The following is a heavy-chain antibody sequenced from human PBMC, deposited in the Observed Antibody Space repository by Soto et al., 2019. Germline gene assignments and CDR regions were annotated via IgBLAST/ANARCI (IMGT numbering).Heavy chain of an antibody. CDR1: GGSISSSSYY. Sequence: SETLSLTCTVSGGSISSSSYYWGWIRQPPGKGLEWIGSIYYSGSTYYNPSLKSRVTISVDTSKNQFSLKLSSVTAADTAVYYCARHRRWELKWFEPWGKGIRGPVSS. J-gene: IGHJ5*02. V-gene: IGHV4-39*01. CDR3: ARHRRWELKWFEP. D-gene: IGHD1-26*01. CDR2: IYYSGST.